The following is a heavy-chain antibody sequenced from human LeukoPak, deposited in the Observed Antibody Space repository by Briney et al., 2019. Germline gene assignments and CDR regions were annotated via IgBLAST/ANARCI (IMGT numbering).Heavy chain of an antibody. J-gene: IGHJ4*02. CDR3: ARGWGDSSSWYEAFDY. CDR1: GGTFSSYA. Sequence: GSSVKVSCKASGGTFSSYAISWVRQAPGQGLEWMGGIIPIFGTANYAQKFQGRVTITADESTSTAYMELSSLRSEDTAVYYCARGWGDSSSWYEAFDYWGQGTLVTVSS. V-gene: IGHV1-69*01. CDR2: IIPIFGTA. D-gene: IGHD6-13*01.